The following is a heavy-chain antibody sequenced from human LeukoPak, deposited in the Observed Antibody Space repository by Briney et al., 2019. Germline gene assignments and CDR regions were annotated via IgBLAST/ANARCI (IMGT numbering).Heavy chain of an antibody. CDR1: GFTFSNYW. J-gene: IGHJ4*02. CDR3: AREVGSSSLTFDY. D-gene: IGHD2-2*01. V-gene: IGHV5-51*01. Sequence: GESLKISCKGSGFTFSNYWIGRVRQMPGKGLEWMGVIWPSYSEARYSPSFQGQVTISADKSITTAYLQWSSLKASDTAMYYCAREVGSSSLTFDYWGQGTLVTVPS. CDR2: IWPSYSEA.